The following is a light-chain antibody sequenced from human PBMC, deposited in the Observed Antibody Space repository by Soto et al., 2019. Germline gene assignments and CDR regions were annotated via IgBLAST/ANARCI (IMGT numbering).Light chain of an antibody. CDR1: QSVSNF. J-gene: IGKJ1*01. V-gene: IGKV3-15*01. CDR3: QQYDTWPRT. CDR2: GAS. Sequence: PGETASLSCRTSQSVSNFFAWYLQKPGQAPGLLIYGASTRATAVPARFTASGSGTEFTLSISSLQSDDFGVYYCQQYDTWPRTFGQGTKVDIK.